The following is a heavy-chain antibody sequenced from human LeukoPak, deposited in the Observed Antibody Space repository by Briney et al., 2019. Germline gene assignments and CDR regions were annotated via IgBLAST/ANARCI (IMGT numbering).Heavy chain of an antibody. CDR1: GFTFSSYA. CDR2: ISGSGGST. J-gene: IGHJ4*02. CDR3: ARDFSYCGGDCPLYYFDY. D-gene: IGHD2-21*02. V-gene: IGHV3-23*01. Sequence: PAGGSLRLSCAASGFTFSSYAMSWVRQAPGKELEWVSAISGSGGSTYYADSVKGRFTISRDNAKNSLYLQMNSLRAEDTAVYYCARDFSYCGGDCPLYYFDYWGQGTLVTVSS.